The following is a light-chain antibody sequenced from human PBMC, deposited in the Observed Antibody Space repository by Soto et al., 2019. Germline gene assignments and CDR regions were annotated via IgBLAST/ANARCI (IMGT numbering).Light chain of an antibody. J-gene: IGKJ1*01. CDR2: WAS. Sequence: DIVMTQSPDALAVSLGERATINCKSSQSALYSSNNKNYLAWYQQKPGQPPKLLIYWASTRESGVPDRVSGSGSGTDFPLTISSLQAEDVSVYYCLQFYNSRMFGQGTNVGI. V-gene: IGKV4-1*01. CDR3: LQFYNSRM. CDR1: QSALYSSNNKNY.